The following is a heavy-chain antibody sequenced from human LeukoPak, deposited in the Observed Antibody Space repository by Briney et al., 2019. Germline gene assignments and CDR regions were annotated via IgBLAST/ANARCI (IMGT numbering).Heavy chain of an antibody. V-gene: IGHV4-4*07. CDR2: IYTSGST. CDR3: ARTEFLNDYTLD. Sequence: SETLSLTCTVSGGSISSYYWSWIRQPAGKGLEWIGRIYTSGSTNYNPSLKSRVTMSVDTSKNRFSLKLSSVTAADTAVYYCARTEFLNDYTLDWGQGTLVTVSS. J-gene: IGHJ4*02. CDR1: GGSISSYY. D-gene: IGHD4-11*01.